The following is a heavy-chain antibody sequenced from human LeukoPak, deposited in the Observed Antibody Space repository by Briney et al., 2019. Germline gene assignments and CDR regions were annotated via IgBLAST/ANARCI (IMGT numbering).Heavy chain of an antibody. CDR3: ARVSAVVAVPDPNWFDP. Sequence: SVKVSCKSSGGTFSSYAISWVRQAPGQGLEWMGGIIPIFGTANYAQKFQGRVTITADESTSTAYMELSSLRSEDTAVYYCARVSAVVAVPDPNWFDPWGQGTLVTVSS. CDR1: GGTFSSYA. D-gene: IGHD2-15*01. CDR2: IIPIFGTA. J-gene: IGHJ5*02. V-gene: IGHV1-69*13.